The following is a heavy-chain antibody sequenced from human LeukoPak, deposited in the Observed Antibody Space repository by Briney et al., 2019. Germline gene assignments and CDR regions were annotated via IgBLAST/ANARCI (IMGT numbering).Heavy chain of an antibody. D-gene: IGHD4-17*01. CDR2: IKQDGSEK. CDR3: ARDRASFDYGDYDSDY. Sequence: GGSLRLSCAASGFTFSSYAMSWVRQAPGKGLEWVANIKQDGSEKYYVDSVKGRFTISRDNAKNSLYLQMNSLRAEDTAVYYCARDRASFDYGDYDSDYWGQGTLVTVSS. V-gene: IGHV3-7*01. J-gene: IGHJ4*02. CDR1: GFTFSSYA.